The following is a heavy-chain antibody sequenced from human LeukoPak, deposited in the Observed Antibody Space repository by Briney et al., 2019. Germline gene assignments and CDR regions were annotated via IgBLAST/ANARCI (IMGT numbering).Heavy chain of an antibody. J-gene: IGHJ4*02. Sequence: LRLSCAASGFTFSSYSMNWVRQPPGKGLEWIGYIYYSGSTYYNPSLKSRVTISVDTSKNQFSLKLSSVTAADTAVYYCARVGQNCSGGSCYDFLENWGQGTLVTVSS. V-gene: IGHV4-30-4*08. CDR1: GFTFSSYS. CDR3: ARVGQNCSGGSCYDFLEN. D-gene: IGHD2-15*01. CDR2: IYYSGST.